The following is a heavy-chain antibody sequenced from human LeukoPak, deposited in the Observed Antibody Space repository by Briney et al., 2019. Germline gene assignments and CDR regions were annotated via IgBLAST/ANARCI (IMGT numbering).Heavy chain of an antibody. CDR1: GYSFTSYW. D-gene: IGHD6-19*01. CDR2: IYPDDSDL. V-gene: IGHV5-51*01. CDR3: ARQSRNVAGGLGP. Sequence: GESLKISCKGSGYSFTSYWIGWVRQMPGKGLEWMVIIYPDDSDLKYSPSFQGQVTISADKSISTVYLQWRTLKASDTAMYYCARQSRNVAGGLGPWGQGTLVTVSS. J-gene: IGHJ5*02.